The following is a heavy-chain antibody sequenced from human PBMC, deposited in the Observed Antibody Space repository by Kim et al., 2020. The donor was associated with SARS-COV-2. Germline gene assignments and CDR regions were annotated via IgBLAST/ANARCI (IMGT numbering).Heavy chain of an antibody. CDR3: ATCSGGSCYGLDY. V-gene: IGHV1-46*01. J-gene: IGHJ4*02. Sequence: YAQKFQGRVTMTRDTSTSSVYMELRSLRSEDTGVYYCATCSGGSCYGLDYWGQGTLVTVSS. D-gene: IGHD2-15*01.